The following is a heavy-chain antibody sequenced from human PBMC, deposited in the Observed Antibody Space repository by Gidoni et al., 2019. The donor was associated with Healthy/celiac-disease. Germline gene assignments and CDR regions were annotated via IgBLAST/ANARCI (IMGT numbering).Heavy chain of an antibody. J-gene: IGHJ4*02. CDR3: ARGDSSQLFDY. D-gene: IGHD6-13*01. V-gene: IGHV4-31*03. Sequence: VQLQESGPGLVMPSQTLSRTCTVSGGYISRGGYYWSWIRQHPGKGLAWSGYIDCSGSTYYNPSLKTRVTITVDTSKNQFSLKLSSVTAAVTAGYYCARGDSSQLFDYWGQGTLVTVSS. CDR2: IDCSGST. CDR1: GGYISRGGYY.